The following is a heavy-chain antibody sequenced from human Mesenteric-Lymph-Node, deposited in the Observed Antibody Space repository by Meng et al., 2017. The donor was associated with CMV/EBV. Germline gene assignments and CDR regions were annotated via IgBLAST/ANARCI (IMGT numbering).Heavy chain of an antibody. D-gene: IGHD3-22*01. CDR3: ARDIKYYYDSSGSPRIADY. CDR2: ISSSGSTI. CDR1: FSDYY. J-gene: IGHJ4*02. Sequence: FSDYYMSWIRQAPGKGLEWVSYISSSGSTIYYADSVKGRFTISRDNAKNSLYLQMNSLRAEDTAVYYCARDIKYYYDSSGSPRIADYWGQGTLVTVSS. V-gene: IGHV3-11*01.